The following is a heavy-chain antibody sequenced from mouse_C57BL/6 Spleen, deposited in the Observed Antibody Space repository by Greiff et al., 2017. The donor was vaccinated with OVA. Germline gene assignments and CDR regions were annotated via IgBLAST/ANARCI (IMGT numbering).Heavy chain of an antibody. CDR3: ARSETARGFAY. V-gene: IGHV1-26*01. CDR1: GYTFTDYY. D-gene: IGHD3-2*01. Sequence: EVQLQQSGPELVKPGASVKISCKASGYTFTDYYMNWVKQSHGKSLEWIGDINPNNGGTSYNQKFKGKATLTVDKSSSTDYMELRSLTSEDSAVYYCARSETARGFAYWGQGTLVTVSA. J-gene: IGHJ3*01. CDR2: INPNNGGT.